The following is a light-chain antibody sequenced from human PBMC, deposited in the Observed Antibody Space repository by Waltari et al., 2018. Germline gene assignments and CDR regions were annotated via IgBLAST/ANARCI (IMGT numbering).Light chain of an antibody. CDR1: QSVSST. CDR3: QHYVRLPVT. CDR2: GAS. V-gene: IGKV3-20*01. Sequence: EIVLTQSPGTLSLSPGERAPLSCRASQSVSSTLAWYQQKPGQAPRLLIYGASTRATGIPERFSGGGSGTDFSLTISRLEPEDFAVYYCQHYVRLPVTFGQGTKVEIK. J-gene: IGKJ1*01.